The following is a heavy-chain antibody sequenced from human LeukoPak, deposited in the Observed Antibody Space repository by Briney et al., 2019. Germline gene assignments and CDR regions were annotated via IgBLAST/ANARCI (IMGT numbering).Heavy chain of an antibody. J-gene: IGHJ6*02. CDR1: EFTLCTYG. D-gene: IGHD3/OR15-3a*01. CDR3: AREDLAMIYDV. V-gene: IGHV3-30-3*01. CDR2: ISYGGSNK. Sequence: PGGSLRLSCAASEFTLCTYGMRWVRPAPRKGLEWVAVISYGGSNKYYADSAKGRFTISRDNSKNTLYLQMNSLRAEDTAVYYCAREDLAMIYDVWGQGTTVTVSS.